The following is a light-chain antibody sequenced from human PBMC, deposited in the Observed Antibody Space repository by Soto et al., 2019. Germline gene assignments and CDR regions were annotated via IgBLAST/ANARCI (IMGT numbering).Light chain of an antibody. CDR3: QQYDNWPQT. V-gene: IGKV3-15*01. J-gene: IGKJ1*01. CDR2: GAS. Sequence: MIMTQSPSTLSVSPGERVTLSCRTSHSVNSHVAWYQQKPGQAPRLLLYGASTRATGIPVRFSGSGFGTEFTLTISSLQSVDFAVYYCQQYDNWPQTFGQGTKVDIK. CDR1: HSVNSH.